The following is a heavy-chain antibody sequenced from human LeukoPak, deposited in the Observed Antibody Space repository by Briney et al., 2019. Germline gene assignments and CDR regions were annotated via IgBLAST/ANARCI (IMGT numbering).Heavy chain of an antibody. J-gene: IGHJ4*02. V-gene: IGHV5-51*01. Sequence: GESLKISCKGSGFSFTNYWIGWVRRMPGKGLEWLGIIYPGDSDTRYSPSFQGQVTISSDKSISAAYLQWRSLKASDTAIYYCARMGYDSSGYYYPYYFDYWGQGTLVTVSS. D-gene: IGHD3-22*01. CDR2: IYPGDSDT. CDR3: ARMGYDSSGYYYPYYFDY. CDR1: GFSFTNYW.